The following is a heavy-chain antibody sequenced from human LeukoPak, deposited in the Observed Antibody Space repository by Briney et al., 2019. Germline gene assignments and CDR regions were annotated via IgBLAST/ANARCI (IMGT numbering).Heavy chain of an antibody. Sequence: GGSLRLSCAASGFAFSSYWMSWVRQAPVKGLEWVANINTDGSEIYYVDSVKGRFTISRDNAKNLLYLQMSSLSGEDTAIYYCVRGIDYWGQGTLVTVSP. J-gene: IGHJ4*02. V-gene: IGHV3-7*03. CDR2: INTDGSEI. CDR3: VRGIDY. CDR1: GFAFSSYW.